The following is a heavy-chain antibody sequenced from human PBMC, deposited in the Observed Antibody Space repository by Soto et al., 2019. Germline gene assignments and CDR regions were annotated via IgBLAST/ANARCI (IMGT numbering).Heavy chain of an antibody. CDR1: GGSISSSNW. D-gene: IGHD3-22*01. CDR3: ARGSGVVIPYYYGMDV. J-gene: IGHJ6*02. Sequence: SETLSLTCAVSGGSISSSNWWSWVRQPPGKGLEWIGEIYHSGSTNYNPSLKSRVTISVDKSKNQFSLKLSSVTAADTAVYYCARGSGVVIPYYYGMDVWGQGTTVTVSS. CDR2: IYHSGST. V-gene: IGHV4-4*02.